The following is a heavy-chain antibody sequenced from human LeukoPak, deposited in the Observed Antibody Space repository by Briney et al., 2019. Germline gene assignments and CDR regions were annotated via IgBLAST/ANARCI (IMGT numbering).Heavy chain of an antibody. Sequence: ASVKVSCKASGGTFSSYAISWVRQAPGQGLEWMGGIIPIFGSANYAQKFQGRVTITADESTSTAYMELSSLRSEDTAVYYCARDLLTLGHGMDVWGQGTTVTVSS. V-gene: IGHV1-69*13. D-gene: IGHD3-16*01. J-gene: IGHJ6*02. CDR1: GGTFSSYA. CDR3: ARDLLTLGHGMDV. CDR2: IIPIFGSA.